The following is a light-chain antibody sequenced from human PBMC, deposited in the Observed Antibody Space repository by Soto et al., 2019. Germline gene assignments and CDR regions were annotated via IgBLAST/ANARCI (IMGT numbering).Light chain of an antibody. J-gene: IGLJ1*01. V-gene: IGLV1-40*01. CDR2: GNS. Sequence: QSVLTQPPSVSGAPGQRVTISCTGSSSNIGAGYDVHWYQQLPGTAPKLLIYGNSNRPSGVPDRFPGSKSGTSASLAITGLQAEDAADYYCQSYDSSLKVFGTGTKLTVL. CDR3: QSYDSSLKV. CDR1: SSNIGAGYD.